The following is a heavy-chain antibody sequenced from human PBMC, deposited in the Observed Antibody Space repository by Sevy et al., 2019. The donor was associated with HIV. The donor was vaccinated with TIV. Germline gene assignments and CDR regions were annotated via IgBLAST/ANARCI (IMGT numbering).Heavy chain of an antibody. Sequence: GGSLRLSCAASGFTFSSYWMSWVRQAPGKGLEWVANIKQDGSEKYYVDSVKGRFTISRDNAKNSLYLQMNSLRAEDTAVYYCARALSGWYSPYYFDYWGQGTLVTVSS. CDR1: GFTFSSYW. J-gene: IGHJ4*02. CDR3: ARALSGWYSPYYFDY. D-gene: IGHD6-19*01. CDR2: IKQDGSEK. V-gene: IGHV3-7*01.